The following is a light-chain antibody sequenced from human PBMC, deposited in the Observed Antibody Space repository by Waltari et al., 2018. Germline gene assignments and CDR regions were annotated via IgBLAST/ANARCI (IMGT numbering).Light chain of an antibody. V-gene: IGKV3-20*01. Sequence: ENVLTQSPGTVSLFPGERATLSCRASQTVSSNSLAWYQQKPGQAPRLLIYGASSRATGIPDRFSASGSGTDFTLTINRLEPEDLAVYYCQQYGRSPLAFGGGTKVEIK. CDR1: QTVSSNS. J-gene: IGKJ4*01. CDR3: QQYGRSPLA. CDR2: GAS.